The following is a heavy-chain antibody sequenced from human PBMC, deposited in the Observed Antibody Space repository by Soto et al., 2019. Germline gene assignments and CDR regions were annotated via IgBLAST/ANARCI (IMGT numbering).Heavy chain of an antibody. J-gene: IGHJ6*02. CDR1: GFTFTSSA. V-gene: IGHV1-58*01. CDR2: IVVGSGNT. D-gene: IGHD3-3*01. Sequence: SVKVSCKASGFTFTSSAVQWGRQARGQRLEWIGWIVVGSGNTNYAQKFQERVTITRDMSTSTAYMELSSLRSEDTAVYYCAAEYYDFWSGSPWGMDVWGQGTTVTVSS. CDR3: AAEYYDFWSGSPWGMDV.